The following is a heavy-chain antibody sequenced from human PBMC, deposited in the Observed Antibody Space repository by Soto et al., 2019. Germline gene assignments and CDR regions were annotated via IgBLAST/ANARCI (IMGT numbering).Heavy chain of an antibody. J-gene: IGHJ6*02. CDR1: GGSISSYY. Sequence: AETLSLTCTVSGGSISSYYWSWIRQPPGKGLEWIGDIYYSGSTNYNPSLKSRVTISVDTSKNQFSLKLSSVTAGDTAVYYCARTVTWKGGNYYYYGMDVWGQGTPVTVSS. D-gene: IGHD2-15*01. CDR3: ARTVTWKGGNYYYYGMDV. CDR2: IYYSGST. V-gene: IGHV4-59*01.